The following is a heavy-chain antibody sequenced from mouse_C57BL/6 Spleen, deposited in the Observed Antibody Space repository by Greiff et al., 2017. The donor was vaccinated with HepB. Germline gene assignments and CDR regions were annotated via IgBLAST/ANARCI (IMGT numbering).Heavy chain of an antibody. CDR2: ISSGSSTI. CDR1: GFTFSDYG. D-gene: IGHD2-5*01. Sequence: EVHLVESGGGLVKPGGSLKLSCAASGFTFSDYGMHWVRQAPEKGLEWVAYISSGSSTIYYADTVKGRFTISRDNAKNTLFLQMTSLRSEDTAMYYCARNSNYLMDYWGQGTSVTVSS. J-gene: IGHJ4*01. CDR3: ARNSNYLMDY. V-gene: IGHV5-17*01.